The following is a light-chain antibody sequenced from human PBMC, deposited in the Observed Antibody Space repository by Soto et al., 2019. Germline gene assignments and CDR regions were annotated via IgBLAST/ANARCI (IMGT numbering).Light chain of an antibody. V-gene: IGLV2-14*01. J-gene: IGLJ1*01. Sequence: QSALTQPASVSGSPGQSITISCTGSSSDVGGSNYVSWYRQHPGKVPKLMIYEVSDRPSGVSNRFSGSKSGNAASLTISGLQAEDEADYYCSSYTSTNTYVFGTGTKLTVL. CDR2: EVS. CDR1: SSDVGGSNY. CDR3: SSYTSTNTYV.